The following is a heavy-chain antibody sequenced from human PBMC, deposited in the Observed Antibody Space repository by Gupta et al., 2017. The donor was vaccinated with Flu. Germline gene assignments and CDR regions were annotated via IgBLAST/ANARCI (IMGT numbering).Heavy chain of an antibody. CDR1: GFTFSSYG. D-gene: IGHD3-22*01. CDR3: ARGATMIPGGMDV. Sequence: QVQLVESGGGVVHPGRSLRLSGAASGFTFSSYGMHWVRQAPGKGLEWVAVIWYDGSNKYYADSVKGRFTIARDNSKNTLYLQMNSLRAEDTAVYYCARGATMIPGGMDVWGQGTTVTVSS. CDR2: IWYDGSNK. J-gene: IGHJ6*02. V-gene: IGHV3-33*01.